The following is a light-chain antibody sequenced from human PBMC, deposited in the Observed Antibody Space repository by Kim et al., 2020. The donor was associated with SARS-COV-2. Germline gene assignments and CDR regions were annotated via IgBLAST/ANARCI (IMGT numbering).Light chain of an antibody. CDR3: SAWDSSLGAGV. J-gene: IGLJ3*02. Sequence: QAGLTQPPSVSKGLRQTATLTCTGNSNNIGNQGAVWLQHHQGHPPKLLSYRNNNRPSGISERLSASRSGNTASLTITGLQPEDEADYYCSAWDSSLGAGVFGGGTQLTVL. CDR2: RNN. V-gene: IGLV10-54*01. CDR1: SNNIGNQG.